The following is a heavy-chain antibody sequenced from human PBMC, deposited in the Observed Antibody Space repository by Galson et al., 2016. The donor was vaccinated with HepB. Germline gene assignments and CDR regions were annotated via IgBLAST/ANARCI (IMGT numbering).Heavy chain of an antibody. V-gene: IGHV3-13*01. J-gene: IGHJ6*04. CDR2: IGTAGNT. Sequence: SLRLSCAASGFSFNSYPMHWVRQAPGKGLEWVSVIGTAGNTYYAASVKGRFTISREDAKNSLFLQMNSLTVGDTAVYYCARDGGYSGYDAYGLDVWGKGTTVTVSS. D-gene: IGHD5-12*01. CDR3: ARDGGYSGYDAYGLDV. CDR1: GFSFNSYP.